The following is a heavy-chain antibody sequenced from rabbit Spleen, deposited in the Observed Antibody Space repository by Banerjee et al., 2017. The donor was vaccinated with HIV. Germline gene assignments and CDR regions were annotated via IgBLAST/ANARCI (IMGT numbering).Heavy chain of an antibody. D-gene: IGHD8-1*01. V-gene: IGHV1S40*01. CDR3: ARDTGTSFSSYGMDL. J-gene: IGHJ6*01. CDR2: IYPGSSGTT. Sequence: QSLEESGGDLVKPGASLTLTCTASGFSFSGGYDMCWVRQAPGKGLEWIGCIYPGSSGTTYYASWAKGRFTISKTSSTTVTLQMTSLTAADTATYFCARDTGTSFSSYGMDLWGQGTLVTVS. CDR1: GFSFSGGYD.